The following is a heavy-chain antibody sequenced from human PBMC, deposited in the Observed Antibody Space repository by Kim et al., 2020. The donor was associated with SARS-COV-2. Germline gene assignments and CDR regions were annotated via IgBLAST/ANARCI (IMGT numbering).Heavy chain of an antibody. CDR2: IYYSGST. D-gene: IGHD6-19*01. CDR3: ARQISSGWYEDAFDI. J-gene: IGHJ3*02. CDR1: GGSISSYY. Sequence: SETLSLTCTVSGGSISSYYWSWIRQPPGKGLEWIGYIYYSGSTNYNPSLKSRVTISVDTSKNQFSLKLSSVTAADTAVYYCARQISSGWYEDAFDIWGQGTMVTVSS. V-gene: IGHV4-59*08.